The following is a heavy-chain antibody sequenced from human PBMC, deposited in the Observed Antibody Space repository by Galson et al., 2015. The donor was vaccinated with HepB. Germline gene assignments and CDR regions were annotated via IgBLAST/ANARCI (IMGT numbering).Heavy chain of an antibody. Sequence: LRLSCAASGFTFSNYALNWVRQAPGKGLEWVSTIRGSGGTYYADSVKGRFTISRDNSKNTLYLELNSLRAEDTAIYYCAKYRGDYNCFDYWGQGTLVAVSS. D-gene: IGHD4-17*01. J-gene: IGHJ4*02. CDR3: AKYRGDYNCFDY. CDR2: IRGSGGT. CDR1: GFTFSNYA. V-gene: IGHV3-23*01.